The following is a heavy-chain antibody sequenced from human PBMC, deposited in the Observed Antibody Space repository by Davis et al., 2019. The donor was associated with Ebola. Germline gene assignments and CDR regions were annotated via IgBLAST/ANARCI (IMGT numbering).Heavy chain of an antibody. CDR3: ARESLTTGRGDYYYYGMDV. CDR2: MNPNSGNT. Sequence: ASVKVSCKASGGTFSSYTISWVRQAPGQGLEWMGWMNPNSGNTGYAQKFQGRVTMTRNTSISTAYMELSSLRSEDTAVYYCARESLTTGRGDYYYYGMDVWGKGTTVTVSS. J-gene: IGHJ6*04. CDR1: GGTFSSYT. D-gene: IGHD4-17*01. V-gene: IGHV1-8*02.